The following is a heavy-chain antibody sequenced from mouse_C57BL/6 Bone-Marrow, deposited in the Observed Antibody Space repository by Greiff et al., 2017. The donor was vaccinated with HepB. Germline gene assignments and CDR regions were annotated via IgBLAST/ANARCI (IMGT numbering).Heavy chain of an antibody. CDR2: IDPENGDT. J-gene: IGHJ1*03. CDR1: GFNIKDDY. CDR3: TRAYFDV. V-gene: IGHV14-4*01. Sequence: VQLKESGAELVRPGASVKLSCTASGFNIKDDYMHWVKQRPEQGLEWIGWIDPENGDTEYASKFQGKATITADTSSNTAYLQLSSLTSEDTAVYYCTRAYFDVWGTGTTVTVSS.